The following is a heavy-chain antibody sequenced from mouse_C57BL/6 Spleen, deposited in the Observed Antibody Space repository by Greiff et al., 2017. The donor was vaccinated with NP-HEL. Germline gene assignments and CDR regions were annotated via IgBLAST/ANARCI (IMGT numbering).Heavy chain of an antibody. V-gene: IGHV1-76*01. J-gene: IGHJ4*01. CDR3: ARGTGTRAMDY. CDR2: IYPGSGNT. Sequence: VQLQQSGAELVRPGASVKLSCKASGYTFTDYYINWVKQRPGQGLEWIARIYPGSGNTYYNEKFKGKATLTSEKPSSTAYMQLSSLTSEDSAVYFCARGTGTRAMDYWGQGTSVTVSS. CDR1: GYTFTDYY. D-gene: IGHD4-1*01.